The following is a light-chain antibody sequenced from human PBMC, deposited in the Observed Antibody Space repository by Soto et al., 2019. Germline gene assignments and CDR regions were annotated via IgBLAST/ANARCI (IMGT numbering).Light chain of an antibody. CDR1: QTISSW. CDR2: KAS. V-gene: IGKV1-5*03. Sequence: DIQMTQSPSTLSGSVGDRVTITCRASQTISSWLAWYQQKPGKAPKLLIYKASTLKSGVPSRFSGSGSGTEFTLTTSSLQTDDFATYYCQQYNSYSTFGQGTKVDIK. J-gene: IGKJ1*01. CDR3: QQYNSYST.